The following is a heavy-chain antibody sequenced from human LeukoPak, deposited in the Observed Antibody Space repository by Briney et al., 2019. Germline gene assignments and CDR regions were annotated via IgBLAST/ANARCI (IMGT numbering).Heavy chain of an antibody. CDR1: GFTFSNFA. D-gene: IGHD3-22*01. CDR3: AKDTAFYYDSSGSIDI. V-gene: IGHV3-23*01. Sequence: GGSLSLSCAASGFTFSNFAMSWVRQAPGKGLEWVSVITGRGGATHNADSVKGRFTISRDNSKNTLYLQMNSLRAEDTAVYYCAKDTAFYYDSSGSIDIWGQGTMVTVSS. J-gene: IGHJ3*02. CDR2: ITGRGGAT.